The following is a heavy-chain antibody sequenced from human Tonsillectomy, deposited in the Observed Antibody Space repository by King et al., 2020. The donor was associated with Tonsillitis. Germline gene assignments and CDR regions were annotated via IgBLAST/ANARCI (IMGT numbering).Heavy chain of an antibody. CDR1: GFTFSSYG. J-gene: IGHJ4*02. CDR2: IHANTGIT. D-gene: IGHD2-21*01. V-gene: IGHV3-23*03. CDR3: ATHGSAYSVYY. Sequence: VQLVESGGGLVQPVGSLRLSCEASGFTFSSYGMSWVRQAPGKGLEWVSLIHANTGITSYADSVRGRFTISRANSKNTLYLQMNSLRADDTSLYYCATHGSAYSVYYWGQGTLVTVPS.